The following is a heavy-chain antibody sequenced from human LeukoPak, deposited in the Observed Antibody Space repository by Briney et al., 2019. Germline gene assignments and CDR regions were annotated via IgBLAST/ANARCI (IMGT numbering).Heavy chain of an antibody. Sequence: ASVKVSCKASGYTFTTHYIHWVRQAPGQGLEWMGIINPSDGGASYAQKFQGKLTMSRDTSTSTLYMELSSLRSEDTAIYYCARKAPHDTSGWYFDLWGRGTLVTVSS. J-gene: IGHJ2*01. CDR3: ARKAPHDTSGWYFDL. V-gene: IGHV1-46*01. CDR2: INPSDGGA. CDR1: GYTFTTHY. D-gene: IGHD3-22*01.